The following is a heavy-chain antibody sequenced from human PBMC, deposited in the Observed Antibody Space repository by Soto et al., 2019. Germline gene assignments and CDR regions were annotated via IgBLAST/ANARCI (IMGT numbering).Heavy chain of an antibody. V-gene: IGHV3-30-3*01. J-gene: IGHJ5*02. Sequence: QVQLVESGGGVVQPGRSLRLSCAASGFTFSSYAMHWVRQAPGKGLEWVAVISYDGSNKYYADSVKGRFTISRDNSKNTLYLQMHSLRAEDTAVYYCARVRPGRPFCSGGSCYSGWFDPWGQGTLVTVSS. CDR2: ISYDGSNK. D-gene: IGHD2-15*01. CDR1: GFTFSSYA. CDR3: ARVRPGRPFCSGGSCYSGWFDP.